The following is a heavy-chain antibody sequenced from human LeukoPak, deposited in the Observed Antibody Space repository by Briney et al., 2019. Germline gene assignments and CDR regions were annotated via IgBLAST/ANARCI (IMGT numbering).Heavy chain of an antibody. CDR2: VNHSGST. CDR1: GGSFSGYY. Sequence: PSETLSLTCAVYGGSFSGYYWSWIRQPPGKGLEWIGEVNHSGSTNYNPSLKSRVTISVDTSKNQFSLKLSSVTAADTAVYYCARGWTRRLRFLEWLNYWGQGTLVTVSS. J-gene: IGHJ4*02. D-gene: IGHD3-3*01. V-gene: IGHV4-34*01. CDR3: ARGWTRRLRFLEWLNY.